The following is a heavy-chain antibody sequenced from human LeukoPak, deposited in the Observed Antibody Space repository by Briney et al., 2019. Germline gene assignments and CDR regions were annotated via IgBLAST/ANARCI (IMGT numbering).Heavy chain of an antibody. J-gene: IGHJ6*02. CDR2: ISWNSGSI. V-gene: IGHV3-9*01. Sequence: GRSLRLSCAASGFTFDDYAMHWVRQAPGKCLEWVSGISWNSGSIGYADSVKGRFTISRDNAKNSLYLQMNSLRAEDTALYYCAKGPNYYYGMDVWGQGTTVTVSS. CDR3: AKGPNYYYGMDV. CDR1: GFTFDDYA.